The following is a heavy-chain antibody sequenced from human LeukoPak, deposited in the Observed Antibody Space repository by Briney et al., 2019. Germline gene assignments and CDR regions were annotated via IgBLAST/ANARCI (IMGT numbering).Heavy chain of an antibody. CDR2: LYASGDA. CDR1: GFTVSTNY. Sequence: GGSLRLSCAASGFTVSTNYMNWVRQTPGKGLEWVSILYASGDAYYADSVKGRFTISRDNSKNTLYLQMNSLRAEDTAVYYCARVIAAAGIDYFDYWGQGTLVTVSS. CDR3: ARVIAAAGIDYFDY. J-gene: IGHJ4*02. V-gene: IGHV3-53*01. D-gene: IGHD6-13*01.